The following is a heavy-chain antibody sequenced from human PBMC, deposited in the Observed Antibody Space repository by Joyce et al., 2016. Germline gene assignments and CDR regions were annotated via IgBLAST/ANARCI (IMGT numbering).Heavy chain of an antibody. CDR3: AGTFNYPHHDGMDV. CDR1: GGSFNKYT. D-gene: IGHD4-11*01. V-gene: IGHV1-69*02. J-gene: IGHJ6*02. Sequence: QVHLVQSGADVKKSGSSVRVSCKASGGSFNKYTVSWVRQAPGQGLAWMGRISPMLNMTNYAQEFQGRVTITADTSTTTAYRQLTGLRFDDTAVYCCAGTFNYPHHDGMDVWGQGTTVTVSS. CDR2: ISPMLNMT.